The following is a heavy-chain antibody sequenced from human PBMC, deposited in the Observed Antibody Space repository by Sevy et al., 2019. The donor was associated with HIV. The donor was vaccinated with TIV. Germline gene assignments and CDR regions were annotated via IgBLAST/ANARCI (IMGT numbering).Heavy chain of an antibody. CDR2: IFSGGST. V-gene: IGHV3-53*01. D-gene: IGHD3-22*01. CDR3: AKDGHYYDSSADYLNYFDY. CDR1: GFTVSSNY. Sequence: GGSLRLSCAVSGFTVSSNYMTWVRQAPGKGLEWVSVIFSGGSTYYADSVKGRFTISRDNSKNTLYLLLNSLRAEDTAVYYCAKDGHYYDSSADYLNYFDYWGQGTLVTVSS. J-gene: IGHJ4*02.